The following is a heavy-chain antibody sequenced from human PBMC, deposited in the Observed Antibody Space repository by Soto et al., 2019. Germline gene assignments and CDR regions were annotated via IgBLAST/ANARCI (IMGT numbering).Heavy chain of an antibody. J-gene: IGHJ2*01. Sequence: PSETLSLTCTVSGASISTPTYYWGWIRQPPWKGLEWVGNIYSNGITFYNSSLKSRLTVFVDTSRNQFSLKLSSVTAADTATYYCARLTNNWYFDLWGRGXLVTVCS. CDR1: GASISTPTYY. CDR3: ARLTNNWYFDL. V-gene: IGHV4-39*01. CDR2: IYSNGIT.